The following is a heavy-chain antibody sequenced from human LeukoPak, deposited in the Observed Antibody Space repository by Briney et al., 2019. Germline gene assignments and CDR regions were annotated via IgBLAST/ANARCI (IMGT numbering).Heavy chain of an antibody. V-gene: IGHV3-7*03. CDR2: INHNGNVN. J-gene: IGHJ6*02. CDR1: GFTFSSYW. D-gene: IGHD3-16*01. Sequence: GGSLRLSCAASGFTFSSYWMNWARQAPGKGLEWVASINHNGNVNYYVNSVKGRFTISRDNAKNSLYLQMSNLRAEDTAGYFCARGGGLDVWGQGATVTVSS. CDR3: ARGGGLDV.